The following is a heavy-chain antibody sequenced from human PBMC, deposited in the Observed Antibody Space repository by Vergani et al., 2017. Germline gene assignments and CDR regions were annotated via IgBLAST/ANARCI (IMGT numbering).Heavy chain of an antibody. V-gene: IGHV3-66*02. CDR1: VSTVSVNH. J-gene: IGHJ5*02. CDR3: ARGNYYGSGTYVDP. Sequence: ELQLVESGGGLVHPGGPLRFPCAASVSTVSVNHMTWVRQAPRKGLAWVSHIYSGDETYFADSVKGRVTISRDTSKNTLQLQINNLRVEDTAVYYCARGNYYGSGTYVDPWGQGTLVTVSS. CDR2: IYSGDET. D-gene: IGHD3-10*01.